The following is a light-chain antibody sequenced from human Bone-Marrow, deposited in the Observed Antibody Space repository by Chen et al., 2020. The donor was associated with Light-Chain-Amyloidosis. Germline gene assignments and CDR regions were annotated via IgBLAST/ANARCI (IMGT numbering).Light chain of an antibody. Sequence: SYELTQPPSVSVSPGQTARLTCSGDDLPTKYAYWYQQKPGQAPVLVIHRDTERPSGISERFSGSSSGTTATLTISGVQAEDEADYHCQSAYSSGTYEVIFGGGTKLTVL. V-gene: IGLV3-25*03. CDR3: QSAYSSGTYEVI. CDR2: RDT. J-gene: IGLJ2*01. CDR1: DLPTKY.